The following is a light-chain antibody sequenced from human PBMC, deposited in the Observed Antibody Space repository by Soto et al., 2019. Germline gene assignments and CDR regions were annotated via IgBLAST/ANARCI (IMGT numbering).Light chain of an antibody. V-gene: IGLV1-51*01. CDR1: SSNIGGNS. CDR3: GSWDSSLSAYV. CDR2: DDN. Sequence: QSVLTQPPSVSASPGQKVTISCSGISSNIGGNSVSWYQQLPGTAPKLLIYDDNKRPSGIPGRFSGSKSGTSATLGITGFQTGDEADYYCGSWDSSLSAYVFGTGTKVTVL. J-gene: IGLJ1*01.